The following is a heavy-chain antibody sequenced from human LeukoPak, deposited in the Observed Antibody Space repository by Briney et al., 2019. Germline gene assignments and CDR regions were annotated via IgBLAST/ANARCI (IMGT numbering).Heavy chain of an antibody. V-gene: IGHV4-59*08. Sequence: PSETLSLTCTVSGGSISSYYWSWIRQPPGQGLEWIGYIYYSGSTNYNPSLKSRVTISVDTSKNQFTLKLSSVTAADTAVYYCARSPSSMYYDFWSGKDWCDPWGQGTLVTVSS. CDR1: GGSISSYY. CDR3: ARSPSSMYYDFWSGKDWCDP. J-gene: IGHJ5*02. CDR2: IYYSGST. D-gene: IGHD3-3*01.